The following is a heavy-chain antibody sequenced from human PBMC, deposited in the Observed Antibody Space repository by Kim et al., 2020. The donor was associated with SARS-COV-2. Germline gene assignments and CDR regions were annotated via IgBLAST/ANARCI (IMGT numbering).Heavy chain of an antibody. V-gene: IGHV4-39*07. D-gene: IGHD3-22*01. J-gene: IGHJ3*02. Sequence: SRVTISVDTSKNQFSLKLSSVTAADTAVYYCAGRAYYDSSGYRTEDAFDIWGQGTMVTVSS. CDR3: AGRAYYDSSGYRTEDAFDI.